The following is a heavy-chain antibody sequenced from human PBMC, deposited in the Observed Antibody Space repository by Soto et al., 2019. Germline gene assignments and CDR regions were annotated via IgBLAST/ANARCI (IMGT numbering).Heavy chain of an antibody. CDR1: GGTFRNYP. Sequence: ASVKVSCKASGGTFRNYPINWVRQAPGQGLEWMGSIFPLTDIPDYAQNFQARLTITADKSTSTAYMELSSLTSDDTAMYFCARGPLVVLNYFESWGQGTLVTVSA. V-gene: IGHV1-69*04. CDR2: IFPLTDIP. CDR3: ARGPLVVLNYFES. J-gene: IGHJ4*02.